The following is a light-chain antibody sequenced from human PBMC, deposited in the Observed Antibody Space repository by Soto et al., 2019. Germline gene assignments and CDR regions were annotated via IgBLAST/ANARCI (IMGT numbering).Light chain of an antibody. Sequence: DIVMTQSPASLAVSLGERAAINCRSSQSVLFSSTNENCLGRYQQKPVQPPKLLIYWAYTRESGVPDRFSGRGYGTDFTLTINNLQAEDVAVYYCQQCYSPPWTCGHGTKVEIK. CDR3: QQCYSPPWT. J-gene: IGKJ1*01. CDR1: QSVLFSSTNENC. V-gene: IGKV4-1*01. CDR2: WAY.